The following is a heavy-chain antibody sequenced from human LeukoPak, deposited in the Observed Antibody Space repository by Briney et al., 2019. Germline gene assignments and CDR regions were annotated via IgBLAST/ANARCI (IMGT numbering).Heavy chain of an antibody. CDR1: GFTFSSYW. J-gene: IGHJ4*02. D-gene: IGHD4-23*01. Sequence: GGALRLSCAASGFTFSSYWMHWVRQAPGKGLVWVSRINSDGSSTSYADSVKGRFTISRDNAKNTLYLQMNGLRAEDTAVYYCARGAVVKAYFDYWGQGTLVTVSS. CDR2: INSDGSST. V-gene: IGHV3-74*01. CDR3: ARGAVVKAYFDY.